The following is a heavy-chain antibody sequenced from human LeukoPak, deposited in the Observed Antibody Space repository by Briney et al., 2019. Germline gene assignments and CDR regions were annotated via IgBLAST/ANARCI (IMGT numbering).Heavy chain of an antibody. Sequence: GGSLRLSCAASGFTFSDYYMSWIRQAPGKGLEWVSYISSSGNTIEYADSVKGRFTISRDNAKNSLSLQMNSLRAEDTAVYYCARGLEMSTRIGYWGQGILVTVSS. CDR1: GFTFSDYY. D-gene: IGHD5-24*01. CDR3: ARGLEMSTRIGY. CDR2: ISSSGNTI. V-gene: IGHV3-11*04. J-gene: IGHJ4*02.